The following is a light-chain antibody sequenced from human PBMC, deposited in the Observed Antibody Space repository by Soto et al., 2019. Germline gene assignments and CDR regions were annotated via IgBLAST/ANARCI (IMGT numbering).Light chain of an antibody. Sequence: DIQMTQSPSAMSAYVGDRVTITCRASQAISHYLAWFHQRPGKVPKRLIYGASTLESGVPSRFSGSGSGTDFTLTISSLQPEDFGTYYCLQHNTYPLSFGGGTKVDI. CDR3: LQHNTYPLS. CDR2: GAS. V-gene: IGKV1-17*03. J-gene: IGKJ4*01. CDR1: QAISHY.